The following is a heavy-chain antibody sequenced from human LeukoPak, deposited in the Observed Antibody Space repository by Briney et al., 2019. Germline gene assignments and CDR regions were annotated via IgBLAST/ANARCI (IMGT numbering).Heavy chain of an antibody. J-gene: IGHJ4*02. Sequence: GGSLRLSCAASGFTFSSYWMHWVRQAPGKGLVWVSRINSDGSSTSYADSVKGRFTISRDNAKNTLYLQMNSPRAEDTAVYYCARGDASSGWYGEYYFDYWGQGTLVTVSS. D-gene: IGHD6-19*01. CDR1: GFTFSSYW. V-gene: IGHV3-74*01. CDR2: INSDGSST. CDR3: ARGDASSGWYGEYYFDY.